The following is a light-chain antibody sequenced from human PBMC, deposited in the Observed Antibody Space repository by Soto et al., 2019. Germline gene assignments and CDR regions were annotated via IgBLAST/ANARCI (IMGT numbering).Light chain of an antibody. CDR2: DVT. J-gene: IGLJ2*01. V-gene: IGLV2-14*01. CDR1: SSDVGDYNY. Sequence: QSALTQPASASGSPGQSITISCTGTSSDVGDYNYVSWYQQHPGKAPKLMIYDVTYRPSGVSNRFSGSKSGNTASLTISGLQAEDEADCYCSSYTSSGALGVFGGGTKVTVL. CDR3: SSYTSSGALGV.